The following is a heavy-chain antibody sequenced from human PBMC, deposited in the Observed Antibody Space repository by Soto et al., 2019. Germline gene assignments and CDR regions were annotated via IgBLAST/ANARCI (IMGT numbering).Heavy chain of an antibody. Sequence: GGSLRLSCAASGFTFSGSAMHWVRQASGKGLEWVGRIRSKANSYATAYAASVKGRFTISRDDSKNTAYLQMNSLKTEDTAVYYCTRHYDFWSGPIDDAFVIWGQGTMVTVSS. D-gene: IGHD3-3*01. CDR3: TRHYDFWSGPIDDAFVI. CDR2: IRSKANSYAT. J-gene: IGHJ3*02. CDR1: GFTFSGSA. V-gene: IGHV3-73*01.